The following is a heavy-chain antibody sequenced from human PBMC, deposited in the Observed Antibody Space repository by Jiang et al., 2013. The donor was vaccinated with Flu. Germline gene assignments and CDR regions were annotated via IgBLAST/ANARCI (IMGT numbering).Heavy chain of an antibody. CDR1: GDSVSSDIAA. V-gene: IGHV6-1*01. CDR2: TYFRAKWYN. Sequence: QTLSLTCAISGDSVSSDIAAWNWIRQSPVTGLEWLGRTYFRAKWYNDYAESLKSRITINPDTSRNQISLHLKSVTPEDTAVYYCARVEDGTHLAGFDSWGQGTQVTVSS. CDR3: ARVEDGTHLAGFDS. J-gene: IGHJ4*02. D-gene: IGHD6-13*01.